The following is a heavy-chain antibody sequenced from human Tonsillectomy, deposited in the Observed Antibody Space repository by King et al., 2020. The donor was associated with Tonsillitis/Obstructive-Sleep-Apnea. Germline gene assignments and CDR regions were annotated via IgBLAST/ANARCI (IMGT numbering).Heavy chain of an antibody. J-gene: IGHJ6*03. CDR2: ISSGGGTI. V-gene: IGHV3-48*03. Sequence: EVQLVESGGGLVQPGGSLRLSCAASEFTFSNYEMNWVRQAPGKGLEWVSYISSGGGTISYADSVKGRFTISRDNAKNSLYLQMNSLSAEDTAIYYCAREGYDYLDVWGKGTTVTVSS. CDR1: EFTFSNYE. CDR3: AREGYDYLDV.